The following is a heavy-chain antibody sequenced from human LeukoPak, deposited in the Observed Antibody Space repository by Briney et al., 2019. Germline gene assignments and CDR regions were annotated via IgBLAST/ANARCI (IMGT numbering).Heavy chain of an antibody. V-gene: IGHV3-9*01. CDR2: ISWNSYSI. Sequence: GGSLRLSCAASGFSFDEYAMHWVRQAPGKGLEWVSGISWNSYSIGYADSVKGRFTISRDNAKNSLYLQMNSLRAEDTAVYYCAFSGVYGSGSLLDYWGQGTLVTVSS. CDR3: AFSGVYGSGSLLDY. CDR1: GFSFDEYA. D-gene: IGHD3-10*01. J-gene: IGHJ4*02.